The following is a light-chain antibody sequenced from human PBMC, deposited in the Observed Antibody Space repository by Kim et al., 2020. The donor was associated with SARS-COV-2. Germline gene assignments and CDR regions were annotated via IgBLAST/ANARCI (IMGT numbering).Light chain of an antibody. CDR2: RSN. CDR1: SNNVGNQG. V-gene: IGLV10-54*04. Sequence: QTAERTGTGNSNNVGNQGASWLQHHQGHPPKVLSYRSNNRPSGISERFSASRSGNTASLTVTGLQPEDEADYYCSAWDSSLNAVVFGGGTQLTVL. J-gene: IGLJ2*01. CDR3: SAWDSSLNAVV.